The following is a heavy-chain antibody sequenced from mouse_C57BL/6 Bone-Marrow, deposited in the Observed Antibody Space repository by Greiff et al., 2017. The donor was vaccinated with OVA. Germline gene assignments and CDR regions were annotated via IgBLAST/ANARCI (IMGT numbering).Heavy chain of an antibody. CDR2: IYPSDSET. V-gene: IGHV1-61*01. Sequence: QVQLQQPGAELVRPGSSVKLSCKASGYTFTSYWMDWVKQRPGQGLEWIGNIYPSDSETHYNQKFKDKATLTVDKSSSTAYMQLSSLTSEDSAVYYCARSPSTMVTTSAVYYAMDYWGQGTSVTVSS. CDR3: ARSPSTMVTTSAVYYAMDY. J-gene: IGHJ4*01. CDR1: GYTFTSYW. D-gene: IGHD2-2*01.